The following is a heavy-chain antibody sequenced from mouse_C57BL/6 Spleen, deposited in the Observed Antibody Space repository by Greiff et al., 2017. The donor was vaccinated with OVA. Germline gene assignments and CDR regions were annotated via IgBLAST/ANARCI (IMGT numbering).Heavy chain of an antibody. D-gene: IGHD2-3*01. CDR3: ARFDDGYYLYYFDY. CDR2: IYPGSGST. V-gene: IGHV1-55*01. J-gene: IGHJ2*01. CDR1: GYTFTSYW. Sequence: QVQLQQPGAELVKPGASVKMSCKASGYTFTSYWITWVKQRPGQGLEWIGDIYPGSGSTNYNETFKSKATLTVDTSSSTAYMQLSSLTSEDSAVYYCARFDDGYYLYYFDYWGQGTTLTVSS.